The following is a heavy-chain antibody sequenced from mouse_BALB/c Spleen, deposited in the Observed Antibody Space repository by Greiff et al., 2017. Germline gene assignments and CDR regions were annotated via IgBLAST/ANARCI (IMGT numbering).Heavy chain of an antibody. CDR1: GFSLTGYG. CDR2: IWGDGST. CDR3: AREDRYGGGDYFDY. Sequence: VQLVESGPGLVAPSQSLSITCTASGFSLTGYGVNWVRQPPGKGLEWLGMIWGDGSTDYNSAIKSRLSISKDNSKSQVFLKMNSLQTDDTARYYCAREDRYGGGDYFDYWGQGTTLTVSS. D-gene: IGHD2-14*01. V-gene: IGHV2-6-7*01. J-gene: IGHJ2*01.